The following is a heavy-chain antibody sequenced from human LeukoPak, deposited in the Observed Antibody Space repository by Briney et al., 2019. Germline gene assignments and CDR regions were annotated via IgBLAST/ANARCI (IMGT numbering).Heavy chain of an antibody. CDR3: AVVTRDYGDSTNIDY. J-gene: IGHJ4*02. Sequence: GGSLRLSCAASGFNFSSYEMNWVRQAPGQGLEWVSYISSSGSTIYYADSVKGRFTISRDNAKNSLYPQMNSLRAEDTAVYYCAVVTRDYGDSTNIDYWGQGTLVTVSS. V-gene: IGHV3-48*03. D-gene: IGHD4-17*01. CDR2: ISSSGSTI. CDR1: GFNFSSYE.